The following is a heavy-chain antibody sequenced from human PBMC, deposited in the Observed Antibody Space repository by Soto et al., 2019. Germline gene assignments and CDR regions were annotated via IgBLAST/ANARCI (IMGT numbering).Heavy chain of an antibody. D-gene: IGHD3-10*01. J-gene: IGHJ4*02. CDR1: GFTFSSYA. CDR2: ISGSGGST. V-gene: IGHV3-23*01. CDR3: ANPSVPERPFGY. Sequence: GGSLRLSCAASGFTFSSYAVSWVRQAPGKGLEWVSAISGSGGSTYYADSVKGRFTISRDNSKNTLYLQMNSLRAEDTAVYYCANPSVPERPFGYWGQGTLVTVSS.